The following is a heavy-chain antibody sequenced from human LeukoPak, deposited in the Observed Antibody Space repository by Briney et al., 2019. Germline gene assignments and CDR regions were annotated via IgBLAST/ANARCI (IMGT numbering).Heavy chain of an antibody. CDR2: IYHSGST. CDR3: ARHDYGDYEGVFDY. V-gene: IGHV4-4*02. Sequence: SETLSLTCAVSGGPISSSNWWSWVRQPPGKGLEWIGEIYHSGSTNYNPSLKSRITISVDKSKNQFSLKLSSVTAADTAVYYCARHDYGDYEGVFDYWGQGTLVTVSS. CDR1: GGPISSSNW. J-gene: IGHJ4*02. D-gene: IGHD4-17*01.